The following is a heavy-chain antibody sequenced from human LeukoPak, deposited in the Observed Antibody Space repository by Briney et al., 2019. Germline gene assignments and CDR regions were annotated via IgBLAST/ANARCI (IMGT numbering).Heavy chain of an antibody. CDR2: INRDGSDT. J-gene: IGHJ4*02. D-gene: IGHD3-10*01. Sequence: GGSLRLSCAASGFTSNSYYMNWVRQAPGKGLVWVSRINRDGSDTIYADSVKGRFIISRDNAKNTLFLQVNSLRAEDTAVYYCAREDFGVDFWGQGTQVTVSS. CDR3: AREDFGVDF. V-gene: IGHV3-74*01. CDR1: GFTSNSYY.